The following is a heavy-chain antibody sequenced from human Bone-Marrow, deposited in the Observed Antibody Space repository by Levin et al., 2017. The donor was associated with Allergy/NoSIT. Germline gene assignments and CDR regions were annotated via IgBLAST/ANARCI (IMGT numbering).Heavy chain of an antibody. D-gene: IGHD6-19*01. CDR2: MNPNSGNT. Sequence: GASVKVSCKASGYTFTSYDINWVRQATGQGLEWMGWMNPNSGNTGYAQKFQGRVTMTRNTSISTAYMELSSLRSEDTAVYYCARASGRRRFFSYGMDVWGQGTTVTVSS. V-gene: IGHV1-8*01. CDR3: ARASGRRRFFSYGMDV. J-gene: IGHJ6*02. CDR1: GYTFTSYD.